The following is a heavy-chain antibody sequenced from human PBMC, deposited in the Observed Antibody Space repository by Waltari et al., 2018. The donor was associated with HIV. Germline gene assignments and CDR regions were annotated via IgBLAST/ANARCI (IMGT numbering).Heavy chain of an antibody. Sequence: EVQLVQSGAEVKKPGESLRISCKGSGYSFTSYWISWVRQMPGKGLAWMGRIDPSDSYTNYSPSFQGHVTISADKSISTAYLQWSSLKASDTAMYYCARLPPRFPIVVVPANPLRYYYGMDVWGQGTTVTVSS. V-gene: IGHV5-10-1*01. CDR3: ARLPPRFPIVVVPANPLRYYYGMDV. CDR2: IDPSDSYT. CDR1: GYSFTSYW. D-gene: IGHD2-2*01. J-gene: IGHJ6*02.